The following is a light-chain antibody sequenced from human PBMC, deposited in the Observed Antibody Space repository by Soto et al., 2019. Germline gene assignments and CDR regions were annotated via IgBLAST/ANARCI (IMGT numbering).Light chain of an antibody. CDR1: QNIDRW. V-gene: IGKV1-39*01. Sequence: DIQMTPSPSTLPASVGDTVTITFRASQNIDRWVAWYQQKPGKAPKLLIYAASSLQSEVPSRFSGSGSGTDFTLTITSLQPEDFATYYCQQSYGTPITFGQGTRLEIK. CDR3: QQSYGTPIT. CDR2: AAS. J-gene: IGKJ5*01.